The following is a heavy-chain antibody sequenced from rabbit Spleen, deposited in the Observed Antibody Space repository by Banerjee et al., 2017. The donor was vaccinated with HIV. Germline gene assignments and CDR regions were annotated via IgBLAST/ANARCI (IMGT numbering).Heavy chain of an antibody. J-gene: IGHJ4*01. Sequence: QSLEESGGDLVKPGASLTLTCIASGVSFSGASYMCWVRQAPGKGLEWIACIDTGSSGFTYFASWAKGRFTISKTSSTTVTLQMTSLTAADTATYFCARFYAGYGDFGYAAMWGPGTLVTVS. CDR2: IDTGSSGFT. V-gene: IGHV1S40*01. CDR1: GVSFSGASY. CDR3: ARFYAGYGDFGYAAM. D-gene: IGHD7-1*01.